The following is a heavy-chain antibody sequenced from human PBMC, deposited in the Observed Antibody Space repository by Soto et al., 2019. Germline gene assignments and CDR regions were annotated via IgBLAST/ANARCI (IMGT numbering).Heavy chain of an antibody. J-gene: IGHJ3*01. Sequence: PRLSCAASGFTFSRYIMHWVRQAPGQGLEWIATISSTSTNIYYADSVKGRITISRDNPKNSLSLQMDSLRREDTAVYYCTRGIASSSLVTFDVWGQGTMVTVSS. CDR3: TRGIASSSLVTFDV. CDR1: GFTFSRYI. D-gene: IGHD2-21*01. CDR2: ISSTSTNI. V-gene: IGHV3-21*01.